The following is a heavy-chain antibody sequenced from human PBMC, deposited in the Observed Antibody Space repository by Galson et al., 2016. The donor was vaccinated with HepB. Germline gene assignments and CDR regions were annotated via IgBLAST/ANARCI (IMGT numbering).Heavy chain of an antibody. Sequence: SLRLSCAASEFPFSKYWMHWVRQAPGKGLVWVSRINTDGSSTTYADSVKGRFTISRDNAKNTLYLQMNSLRAEDTALYYCTRVHREGIAAAGLQIWGQGTLVTVSS. J-gene: IGHJ4*02. CDR1: EFPFSKYW. CDR3: TRVHREGIAAAGLQI. CDR2: INTDGSST. V-gene: IGHV3-74*01. D-gene: IGHD6-13*01.